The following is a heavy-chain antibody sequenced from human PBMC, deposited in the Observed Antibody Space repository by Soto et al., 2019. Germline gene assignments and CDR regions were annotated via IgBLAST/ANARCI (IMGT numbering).Heavy chain of an antibody. CDR3: AHSKGGGNSARFDP. J-gene: IGHJ5*02. V-gene: IGHV2-5*01. CDR2: IYCNYDE. D-gene: IGHD4-4*01. CDR1: GFSLSTSGDG. Sequence: QITLQESGPTLVKPTQTLTLNCTFSGFSLSTSGDGVGWIRQSPGQALEWLALIYCNYDERYSPSLRSRLTITKDTSKNQVGRTMTNMDPVDTATYYCAHSKGGGNSARFDPWGQGTLVTVSS.